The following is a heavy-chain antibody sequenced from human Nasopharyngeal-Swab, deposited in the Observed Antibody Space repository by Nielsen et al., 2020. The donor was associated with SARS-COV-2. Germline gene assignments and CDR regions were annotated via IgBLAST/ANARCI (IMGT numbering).Heavy chain of an antibody. D-gene: IGHD4-17*01. CDR3: ARHLSHDYGDPETYYYFDY. J-gene: IGHJ4*02. V-gene: IGHV4-31*02. CDR2: IYYSGST. Sequence: WIRQPPGKGLEWIGYIYYSGSTYYNPSLKSRVTISVDTSKNQFSLKLSSLTAADTAVYYCARHLSHDYGDPETYYYFDYWGQGTLVTVSS.